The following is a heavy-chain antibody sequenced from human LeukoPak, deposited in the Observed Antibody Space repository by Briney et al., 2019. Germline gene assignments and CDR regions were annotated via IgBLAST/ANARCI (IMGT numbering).Heavy chain of an antibody. CDR3: ARLRLGELSLFDY. Sequence: PSETLSLTCTVSGGSISTSSYYWGWVRQPPGKGLEWIGNIFYSGSTYYSPSLKSRVTISLDTSRNQFSLKLNSVTAADTAVYYCARLRLGELSLFDYWGQGTLVTVSS. V-gene: IGHV4-39*07. J-gene: IGHJ4*02. CDR2: IFYSGST. CDR1: GGSISTSSYY. D-gene: IGHD3-16*02.